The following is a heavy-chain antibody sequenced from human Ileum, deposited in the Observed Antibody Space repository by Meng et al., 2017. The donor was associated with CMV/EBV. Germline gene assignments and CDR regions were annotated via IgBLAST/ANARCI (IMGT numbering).Heavy chain of an antibody. Sequence: QLQLVHFGAEVTKPVASVKVSCTTSGFTFSGYYIHWVRQAPGQGLEWMGWINSKNDGTNYARKFQGRVTMTRETSISTAHMELSGLMSDDTAVYYCVRSSGWSRFDYWGQGTLVTVSS. CDR1: GFTFSGYY. CDR3: VRSSGWSRFDY. V-gene: IGHV1-2*02. CDR2: INSKNDGT. D-gene: IGHD6-19*01. J-gene: IGHJ4*02.